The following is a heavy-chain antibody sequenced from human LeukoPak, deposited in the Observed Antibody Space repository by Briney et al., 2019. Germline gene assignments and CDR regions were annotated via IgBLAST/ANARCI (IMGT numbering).Heavy chain of an antibody. CDR2: IIPILGIA. CDR3: ARAGGNSKDY. CDR1: GGTFSSYA. V-gene: IGHV1-69*04. D-gene: IGHD4-23*01. Sequence: SVKVSCKASGGTFSSYAISWVRQAPGQGLEWMGRIIPILGIANYAQKFQGRVTMTRNTSISTAYMELSSLRSEDTAVYYCARAGGNSKDYWGQGTLVTVSS. J-gene: IGHJ4*02.